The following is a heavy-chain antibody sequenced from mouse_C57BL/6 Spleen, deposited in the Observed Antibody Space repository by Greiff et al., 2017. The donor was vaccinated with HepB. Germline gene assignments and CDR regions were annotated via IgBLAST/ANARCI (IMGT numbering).Heavy chain of an antibody. CDR1: GYAFTNYL. CDR2: INPGSGGT. CDR3: ARGPYDDV. V-gene: IGHV1-54*01. Sequence: QVQLQQPGAELVRPGTSVKVSCKASGYAFTNYLIEWVKQRPGQGLEWIGVINPGSGGTNYNEKFKGKATLTADKSSSTAYMQLSSLTSEDSAVYFCARGPYDDVWGTGTTVTVSS. J-gene: IGHJ1*03. D-gene: IGHD2-3*01.